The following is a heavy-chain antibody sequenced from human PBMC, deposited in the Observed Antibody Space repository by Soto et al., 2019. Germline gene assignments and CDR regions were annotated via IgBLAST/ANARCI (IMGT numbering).Heavy chain of an antibody. CDR3: AQALGYRSGC. CDR1: GFTFSSNW. V-gene: IGHV3-74*01. J-gene: IGHJ4*02. Sequence: EVQLVESGGGLVQPGGSLRLSCAASGFTFSSNWMHWVRQVPGKGLVWVSHISIDGSTTVYADAVKGRFTISRDNTKNTLYLQMNSLRAEDTAVHYCAQALGYRSGCWGQGTLVTVSS. CDR2: ISIDGSTT. D-gene: IGHD6-19*01.